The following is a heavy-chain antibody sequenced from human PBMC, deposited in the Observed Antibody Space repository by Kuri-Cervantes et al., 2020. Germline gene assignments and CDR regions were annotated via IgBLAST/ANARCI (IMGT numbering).Heavy chain of an antibody. CDR1: SGSISSSSYY. CDR2: IYYSGST. D-gene: IGHD3-9*01. V-gene: IGHV4-61*05. Sequence: SETLSLTCTVSSGSISSSSYYWGWIRQPPGKGLEWIGYIYYSGSTNYNPSLKSRVTISVDTSKNQFSLKLSSVTAADTAVYYCAIQRLRYFDWFVVFRDQDAFDIWGQGTMVTVSS. CDR3: AIQRLRYFDWFVVFRDQDAFDI. J-gene: IGHJ3*02.